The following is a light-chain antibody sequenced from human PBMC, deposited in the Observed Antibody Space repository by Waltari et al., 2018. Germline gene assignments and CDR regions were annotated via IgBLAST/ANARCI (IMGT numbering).Light chain of an antibody. CDR1: SSNIGADFD. CDR3: QSYDSSLDIYV. Sequence: QSVLTQPPSVSGAPGQTINISCTGSSSNIGADFDVHWYQQLPGMAPKLLIYATTHRPSGVSDRFSGSQSGTSASLAITGLQADDEADYYCQSYDSSLDIYVFGTGTTVTVL. J-gene: IGLJ1*01. V-gene: IGLV1-40*01. CDR2: ATT.